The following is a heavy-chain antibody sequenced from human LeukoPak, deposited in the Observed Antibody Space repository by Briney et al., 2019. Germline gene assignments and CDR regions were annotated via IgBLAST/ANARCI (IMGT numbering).Heavy chain of an antibody. Sequence: TGGTLRLSCAASGFTFSSYAMAWVRQAPGKELEWVSSISASGGTTYYADSVKGRFTISRDNSKNTLYLQVNSLRAEDTAVYYCAKISLTTNNFDYWGQGTLVTVSS. D-gene: IGHD1-14*01. CDR3: AKISLTTNNFDY. CDR1: GFTFSSYA. CDR2: ISASGGTT. V-gene: IGHV3-23*01. J-gene: IGHJ4*02.